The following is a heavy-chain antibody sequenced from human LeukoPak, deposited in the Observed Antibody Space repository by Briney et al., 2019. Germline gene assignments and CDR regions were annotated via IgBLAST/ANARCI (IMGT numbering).Heavy chain of an antibody. CDR3: ASPAAGTSGFDY. Sequence: GGSLRLSCAASGFTFSSYAMHWVRQAPGKGLEWVAVISYDGSNKYYADSVKGRFTISRDNSKNTLYLHMNSLRAEDTAVYYCASPAAGTSGFDYWGQGTLVTVSS. V-gene: IGHV3-30*04. CDR1: GFTFSSYA. CDR2: ISYDGSNK. J-gene: IGHJ4*02. D-gene: IGHD6-13*01.